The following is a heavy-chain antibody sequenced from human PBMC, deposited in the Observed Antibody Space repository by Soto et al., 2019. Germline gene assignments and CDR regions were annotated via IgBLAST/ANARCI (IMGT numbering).Heavy chain of an antibody. D-gene: IGHD2-2*01. J-gene: IGHJ4*02. V-gene: IGHV4-31*03. CDR2: IYYSGST. CDR3: ARSHRYCSSTSCFRGVDY. CDR1: GGSISSGGYY. Sequence: QVQLQESGPGLVKPSQTLSLTCTVSGGSISSGGYYWSWIRQHPGKSLEWIGYIYYSGSTYYNPSLKSRVTISVDTSKNQFSLKLSSVTAADTAVYYCARSHRYCSSTSCFRGVDYWGQGTLVTVSS.